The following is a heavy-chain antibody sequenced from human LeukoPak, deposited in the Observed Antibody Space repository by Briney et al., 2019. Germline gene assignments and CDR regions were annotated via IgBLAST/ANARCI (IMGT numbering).Heavy chain of an antibody. V-gene: IGHV4-39*07. D-gene: IGHD1-26*01. CDR1: GGSISSSSYY. Sequence: PSETLSLTCSVSGGSISSSSYYWGWIRQPPGKGLEWIGTIYYSGSTSYNPSLKSRVTISVDTSKNQFSLKLSSVTAADTAVYYCARVNRGSYQTLKFDYWGQGTLVTVSS. J-gene: IGHJ4*02. CDR2: IYYSGST. CDR3: ARVNRGSYQTLKFDY.